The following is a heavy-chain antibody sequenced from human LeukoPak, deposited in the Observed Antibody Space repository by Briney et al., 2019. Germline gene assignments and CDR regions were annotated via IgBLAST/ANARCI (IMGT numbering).Heavy chain of an antibody. CDR1: GFTFSTYW. CDR3: ARSPWEVLPDY. CDR2: INSDGSRT. D-gene: IGHD1-26*01. Sequence: GGSLRLSCAASGFTFSTYWMHWVHQAPGKGLVWVSRINSDGSRTNYADSVKGRFTISRDNAKNTLDLQMNSLRAEDTAVYFCARSPWEVLPDYWGQGTLVTVSS. V-gene: IGHV3-74*01. J-gene: IGHJ4*02.